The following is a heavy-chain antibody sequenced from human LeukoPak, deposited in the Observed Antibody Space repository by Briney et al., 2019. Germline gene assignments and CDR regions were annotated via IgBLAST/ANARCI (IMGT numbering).Heavy chain of an antibody. CDR3: ASTATMRDGMDV. CDR2: ISYDGSNK. D-gene: IGHD3-22*01. V-gene: IGHV3-30*03. CDR1: GFTFSSYG. J-gene: IGHJ6*02. Sequence: PGGSLRLSCAASGFTFSSYGMHWVRQAPGKGLEWVAVISYDGSNKYYADSVKGRFTISRDNSKNTLYLQMNSLRAEDTAVYYCASTATMRDGMDVWGQGTTVTVSS.